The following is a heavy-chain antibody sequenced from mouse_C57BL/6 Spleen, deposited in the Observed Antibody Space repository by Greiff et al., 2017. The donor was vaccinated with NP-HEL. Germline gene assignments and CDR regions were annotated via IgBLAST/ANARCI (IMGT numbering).Heavy chain of an antibody. Sequence: VQLQQPGAELVKPGASVKLSCKASGYTFTSYWMQRVKQRPGQGLEWIGEIDPSDSYTNYNQKFKGKATLTVDTSSSTAYMQLSSLTSEDSAVYYCARSAPMDYWGQGTSVTVSS. CDR1: GYTFTSYW. CDR3: ARSAPMDY. J-gene: IGHJ4*01. CDR2: IDPSDSYT. V-gene: IGHV1-50*01.